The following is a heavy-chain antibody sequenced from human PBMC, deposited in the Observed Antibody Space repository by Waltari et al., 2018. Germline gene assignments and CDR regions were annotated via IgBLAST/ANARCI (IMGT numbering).Heavy chain of an antibody. Sequence: EVQLVESGGGLVQPGGSLRLSCAASGFTFSSYWMSWVRQAPGKGLEWGANIKQDGSEKYYGDSVKGRFTISRDNAKNSLYLQMNSLRAEDTAVYYCAREIAAAEFDYWGQGTLVTVSS. D-gene: IGHD6-13*01. V-gene: IGHV3-7*01. CDR3: AREIAAAEFDY. J-gene: IGHJ4*02. CDR1: GFTFSSYW. CDR2: IKQDGSEK.